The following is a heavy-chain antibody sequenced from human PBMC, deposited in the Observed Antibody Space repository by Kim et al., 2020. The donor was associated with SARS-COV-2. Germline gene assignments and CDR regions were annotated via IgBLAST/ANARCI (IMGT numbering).Heavy chain of an antibody. V-gene: IGHV3-23*01. D-gene: IGHD3-9*01. J-gene: IGHJ4*02. CDR2: ISGGGGSI. Sequence: GGSLRLSCAVSGVTFRSYGMSWVRQAPGKGLEWVATISGGGGSIYVADFVRGRFTISRDNPNNMLHLQMDSLRADDTAVYYCAADYEILTGYFYFWGQGTLVTVSS. CDR1: GVTFRSYG. CDR3: AADYEILTGYFYF.